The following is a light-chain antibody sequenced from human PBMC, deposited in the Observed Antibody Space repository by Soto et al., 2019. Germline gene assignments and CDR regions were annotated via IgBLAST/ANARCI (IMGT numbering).Light chain of an antibody. CDR1: QSISSH. J-gene: IGKJ3*01. CDR3: QQRYSMPLT. V-gene: IGKV1-39*01. Sequence: DIQMTQSPSSLSASVGDRVTITCRASQSISSHLNWYQQKPGKAPQLLIYEASSLQGGVPSRFSGSGSGTDFTLTSSRLQADDFAISYCQQRYSMPLTFGPGTRVDIK. CDR2: EAS.